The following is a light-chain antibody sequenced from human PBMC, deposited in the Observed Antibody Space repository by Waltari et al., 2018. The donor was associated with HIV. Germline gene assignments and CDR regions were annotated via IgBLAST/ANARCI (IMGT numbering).Light chain of an antibody. V-gene: IGLV1-51*01. CDR1: ASNIGNNY. CDR3: ATWDDSLNAVV. CDR2: YSS. J-gene: IGLJ3*02. Sequence: QSVLTQPPSVSAAPGQKVTISCSGSASNIGNNYVSWYQKVAGTAPRLVVYYSSERPSGLRGRFSGSKSGTSATLGITGLQAADEGDFYCATWDDSLNAVVFGGGTRLTVL.